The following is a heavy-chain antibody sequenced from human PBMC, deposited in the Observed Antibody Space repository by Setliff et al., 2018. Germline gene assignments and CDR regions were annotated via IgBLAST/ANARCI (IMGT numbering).Heavy chain of an antibody. D-gene: IGHD3-16*01. Sequence: PSETLSLTCTVSGGSLSTYYWSWIRQSPGRGLEYIGYMYYRGSTNYNPSLKSRVTLSIDTSKKQFSLNLTSVTAADTAVYYCVGSVFDYYFEYWGQGALVTVSS. V-gene: IGHV4-59*01. CDR3: VGSVFDYYFEY. J-gene: IGHJ4*02. CDR2: MYYRGST. CDR1: GGSLSTYY.